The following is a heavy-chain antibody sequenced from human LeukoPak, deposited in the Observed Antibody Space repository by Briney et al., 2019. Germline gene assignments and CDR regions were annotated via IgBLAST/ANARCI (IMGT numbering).Heavy chain of an antibody. CDR2: MNPNSGNT. D-gene: IGHD1-1*01. V-gene: IGHV1-8*01. CDR1: GYTFTIYD. CDR3: AREAHSTTGTTGFDY. J-gene: IGHJ4*02. Sequence: ASVKVSCKASGYTFTIYDINWVRQATGQGLEWMGWMNPNSGNTGYAQKFQGRVTMTRNTSISTAYMELSSLRSEDTAVYYCAREAHSTTGTTGFDYWGQGTLVTVSS.